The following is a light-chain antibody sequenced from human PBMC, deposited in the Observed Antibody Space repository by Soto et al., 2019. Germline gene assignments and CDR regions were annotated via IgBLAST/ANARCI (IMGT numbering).Light chain of an antibody. Sequence: QSVLTQPPSASGSPGQSVTISYTGSSSDVGGYNYVSWYQQHPGKAPKLMIYEVSKRPSGVPDRFSGSKSDNSASLTVSGLQAEDEADYYCSSYAGSNNFVFGTGTKVTVL. CDR3: SSYAGSNNFV. CDR1: SSDVGGYNY. CDR2: EVS. V-gene: IGLV2-8*01. J-gene: IGLJ1*01.